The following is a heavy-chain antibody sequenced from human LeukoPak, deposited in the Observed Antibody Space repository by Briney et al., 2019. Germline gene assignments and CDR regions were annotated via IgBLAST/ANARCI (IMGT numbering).Heavy chain of an antibody. Sequence: ASVKVSCKASGFTFTSSAVQWVRQARGQRLEWIGWIVVGSGNTNYAQKFQERVTIIRDMSTSTAYMELSSLRSEDTAVYYCAADDDSSGYYSWGQGTLVTVSS. D-gene: IGHD3-22*01. CDR1: GFTFTSSA. J-gene: IGHJ4*02. V-gene: IGHV1-58*01. CDR2: IVVGSGNT. CDR3: AADDDSSGYYS.